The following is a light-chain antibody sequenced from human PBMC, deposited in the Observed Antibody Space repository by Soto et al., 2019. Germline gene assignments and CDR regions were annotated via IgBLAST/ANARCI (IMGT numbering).Light chain of an antibody. Sequence: DIRMTQSPSSQSASVGDRITITCRASLSISSSLNWYQQKPGKAPRLLIYAASRLQSGAPSRFSGSGSGTDFTLIITSLQPEDFATYYCQQSYITPRTFGQGTKVDIK. V-gene: IGKV1-39*01. CDR2: AAS. CDR3: QQSYITPRT. J-gene: IGKJ1*01. CDR1: LSISSS.